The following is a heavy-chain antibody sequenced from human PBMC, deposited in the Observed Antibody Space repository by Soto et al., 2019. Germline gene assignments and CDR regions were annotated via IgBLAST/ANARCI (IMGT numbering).Heavy chain of an antibody. J-gene: IGHJ6*02. D-gene: IGHD3-22*01. CDR3: ARRSIVATAIYGMDV. CDR1: GYSFTSYW. V-gene: IGHV5-51*01. CDR2: IYPGDSDT. Sequence: PGESLKISCKGSGYSFTSYWIGWVRQMPGKGLGWMGIIYPGDSDTRYSPSFQGQVTISADKSISTAYLQWSSLKASDTAMYYCARRSIVATAIYGMDVWGQGTTVTVSS.